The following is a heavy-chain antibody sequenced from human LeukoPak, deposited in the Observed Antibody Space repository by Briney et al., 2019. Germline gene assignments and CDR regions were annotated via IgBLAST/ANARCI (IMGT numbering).Heavy chain of an antibody. CDR1: GFTFSNAW. J-gene: IGHJ4*02. Sequence: PGGSLRLSCAAPGFTFSNAWMSWVRQAPGKGLEWVGRIKSKTDGGTTDYAAPVKGRFTISRDDSKNTLYLQMSSLKTEDTAVYYCTTEIYCSGGSCRNFDYWGQGTLVTVSS. CDR2: IKSKTDGGTT. D-gene: IGHD2-15*01. CDR3: TTEIYCSGGSCRNFDY. V-gene: IGHV3-15*01.